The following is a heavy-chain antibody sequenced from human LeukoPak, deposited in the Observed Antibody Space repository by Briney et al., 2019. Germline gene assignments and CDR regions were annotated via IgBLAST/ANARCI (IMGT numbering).Heavy chain of an antibody. CDR2: ISSSSSTK. CDR3: ASTVNY. CDR1: GFTFSSYS. V-gene: IGHV3-48*04. J-gene: IGHJ4*02. Sequence: GGSLRLSCAASGFTFSSYSMNWVRQAPGKGLEWVPCISSSSSTKYYADSVKGRFTISRDNAKNSLYLQMNSLRAEDTAVYYCASTVNYWGQGTLVTVSS.